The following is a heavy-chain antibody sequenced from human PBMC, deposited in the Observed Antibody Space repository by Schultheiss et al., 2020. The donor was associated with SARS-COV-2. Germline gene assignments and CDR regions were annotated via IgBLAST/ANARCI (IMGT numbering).Heavy chain of an antibody. CDR2: ISYDGNDK. CDR1: RFTFSNYG. Sequence: GGSLRLSCAASRFTFSNYGMHWVRRAPGKGLEWLSFISYDGNDKYYGDSVKGRFSISRDNSKNTVSLQMNSLTPEDTALYYCAKDGAYYDIMTGTSRRGLFDSWGQGTLVTVSS. CDR3: AKDGAYYDIMTGTSRRGLFDS. J-gene: IGHJ4*02. V-gene: IGHV3-30*18. D-gene: IGHD3-9*01.